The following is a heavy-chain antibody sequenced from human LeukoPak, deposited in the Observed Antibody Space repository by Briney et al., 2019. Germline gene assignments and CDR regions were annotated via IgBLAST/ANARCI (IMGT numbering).Heavy chain of an antibody. CDR1: GGTFSSYA. Sequence: ASVKVSCKASGGTFSSYAISWVRQAPGQGLEWLGWINTKTGNPTYAQGFTGHFVFSLDTSVNTAYLQINDLKADDTAIYYCARPWYSSGWYRGAFDIWGQGTMVTVSS. J-gene: IGHJ3*02. V-gene: IGHV7-4-1*02. CDR3: ARPWYSSGWYRGAFDI. CDR2: INTKTGNP. D-gene: IGHD6-19*01.